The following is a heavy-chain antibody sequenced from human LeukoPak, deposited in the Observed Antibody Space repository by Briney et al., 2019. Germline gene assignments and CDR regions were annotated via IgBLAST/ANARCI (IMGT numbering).Heavy chain of an antibody. D-gene: IGHD4-17*01. CDR3: AKDLGDYGDYGYYYYYGMDV. CDR2: IRYDGSNK. Sequence: GGSLRLSCAASGFTFSSYGMHWVRQAPGKGLEWVAFIRYDGSNKYYADSVKGRFTISRDNSKNTLYLQMNSLRAEDTAVYYCAKDLGDYGDYGYYYYYGMDVWGQGTTVTVSS. J-gene: IGHJ6*02. V-gene: IGHV3-30*02. CDR1: GFTFSSYG.